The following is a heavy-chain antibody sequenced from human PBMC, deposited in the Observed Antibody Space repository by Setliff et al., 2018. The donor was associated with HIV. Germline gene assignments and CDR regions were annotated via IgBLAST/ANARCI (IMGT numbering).Heavy chain of an antibody. CDR3: ARRHNDYSLYYFDS. V-gene: IGHV4-39*01. J-gene: IGHJ4*02. CDR1: GGSISTNSYY. CDR2: VHNSGGT. D-gene: IGHD5-12*01. Sequence: KTSETLSLTCTVSGGSISTNSYYWGWIRQSPGKGLEWVGNVHNSGGTNYNPSLKSRVTISADMSKNQFSLKLSSVTAEDTAVYYCARRHNDYSLYYFDSWGQGTLVTVSS.